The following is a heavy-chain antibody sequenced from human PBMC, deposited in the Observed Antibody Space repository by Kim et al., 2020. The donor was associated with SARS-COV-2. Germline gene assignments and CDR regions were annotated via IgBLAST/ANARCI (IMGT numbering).Heavy chain of an antibody. CDR3: TTGQSTIS. V-gene: IGHV3-15*01. CDR2: GETT. D-gene: IGHD3-10*01. J-gene: IGHJ4*01. Sequence: GETTDYAAPGKGRFIVSRDDSKNTVYLQMNSLASEDTAVYYCTTGQSTISWGHGTLVTVSS.